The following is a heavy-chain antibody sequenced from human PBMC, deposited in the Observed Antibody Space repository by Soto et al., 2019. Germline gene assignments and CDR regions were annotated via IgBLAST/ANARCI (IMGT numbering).Heavy chain of an antibody. Sequence: PSETLSLTGTVSGSSISRHHGNWVRQPPGKGLEWIGEYSGSTNYNPSLKSRVTISVDTSKNQFSLKLSSVTAADTAVYFCATYTSDGGGRGYWGQGTLVTVSS. CDR2: EYSGST. J-gene: IGHJ4*02. CDR1: GSSISRHH. D-gene: IGHD6-19*01. CDR3: ATYTSDGGGRGY. V-gene: IGHV4-59*08.